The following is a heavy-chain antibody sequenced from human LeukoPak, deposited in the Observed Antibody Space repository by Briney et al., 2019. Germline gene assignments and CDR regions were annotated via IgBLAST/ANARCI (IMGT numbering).Heavy chain of an antibody. J-gene: IGHJ3*02. Sequence: PSETLSLTCTVSGGSISSYYWSWIRQPPGKGLEWIGYIYYSGSTNYNPSLKSRVTISVDTSKNQFSLKLSSVTAADTAVYYCARARPAAIGVAFDIWGQGTMVTVSS. CDR2: IYYSGST. V-gene: IGHV4-59*12. CDR3: ARARPAAIGVAFDI. CDR1: GGSISSYY. D-gene: IGHD2-2*01.